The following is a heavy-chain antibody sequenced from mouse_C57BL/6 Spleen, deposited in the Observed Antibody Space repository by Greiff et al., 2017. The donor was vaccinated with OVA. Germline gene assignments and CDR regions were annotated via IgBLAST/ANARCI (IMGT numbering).Heavy chain of an antibody. CDR2: IDPANGNT. V-gene: IGHV14-3*01. D-gene: IGHD2-1*01. CDR1: GFNIKNTY. CDR3: AGGNYVNYYAMDY. J-gene: IGHJ4*01. Sequence: DVKLQESVAELVRPGASVKLSCTASGFNIKNTYMHWVKQRPEQGLEWIGRIDPANGNTQYAPTFQGKATITADTYSNTAYLQLSSLTSEYTAIYYCAGGNYVNYYAMDYWGQGTSVTVSS.